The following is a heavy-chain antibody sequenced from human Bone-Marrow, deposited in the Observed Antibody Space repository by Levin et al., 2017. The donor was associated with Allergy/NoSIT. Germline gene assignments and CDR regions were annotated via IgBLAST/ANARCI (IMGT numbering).Heavy chain of an antibody. CDR3: ARTAQDLRLAAYDM. CDR2: IDWDDDK. D-gene: IGHD5-12*01. J-gene: IGHJ3*02. V-gene: IGHV2-70*11. Sequence: SGPTLVKPTQTLTLPCTFSGFSLSTSGMCVSWIRQPPGKALEWLARIDWDDDKYYSTSLKTRLTISKDTSKNQVVLTMTNMDPVDTATYYCARTAQDLRLAAYDMWGQGTMVTVSS. CDR1: GFSLSTSGMC.